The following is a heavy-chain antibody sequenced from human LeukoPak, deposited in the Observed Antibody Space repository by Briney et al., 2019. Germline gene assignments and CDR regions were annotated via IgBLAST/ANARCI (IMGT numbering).Heavy chain of an antibody. D-gene: IGHD1-26*01. V-gene: IGHV3-48*03. CDR1: GFTFSSYE. CDR3: AKEDGGGSYLGYYFDY. Sequence: GGSLRLSCAASGFTFSSYEMNWVRQAPGKGLEWVSYISSSGSTIYYADSVKGRFTISRDNSKNTLYLQMNSLRAEDTAVYYRAKEDGGGSYLGYYFDYWGQGTLVTVSS. CDR2: ISSSGSTI. J-gene: IGHJ4*02.